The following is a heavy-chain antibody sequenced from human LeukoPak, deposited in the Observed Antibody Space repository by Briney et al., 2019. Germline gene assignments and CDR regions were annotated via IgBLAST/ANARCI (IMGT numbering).Heavy chain of an antibody. CDR1: GYSFTSYL. D-gene: IGHD2-2*01. J-gene: IGHJ4*02. V-gene: IGHV5-51*01. CDR2: IYPGDSDT. CDR3: ARHHMPSCYLDY. Sequence: GESLKISCKGSGYSFTSYLIVWVRQMPGKGLEWMGIIYPGDSDTRYSPSFQGQVTISADKSLRTAYLQWSSLKASDTAMYYCARHHMPSCYLDYWGQGTLVTVSS.